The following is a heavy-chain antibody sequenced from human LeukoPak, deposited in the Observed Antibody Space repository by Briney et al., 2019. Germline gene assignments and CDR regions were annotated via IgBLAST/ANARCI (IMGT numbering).Heavy chain of an antibody. CDR1: GYTFTGYY. Sequence: ASVKVSCKASGYTFTGYYMHWVRQAPGQGLEWMGIINPSGGSTSYAQKFQGRVTMTRDTSTSTVYMELSSLRSEDTAVYYCASLLSGGRRGLVYWGQGTLVTVSS. CDR2: INPSGGST. D-gene: IGHD6-19*01. CDR3: ASLLSGGRRGLVY. J-gene: IGHJ4*02. V-gene: IGHV1-46*01.